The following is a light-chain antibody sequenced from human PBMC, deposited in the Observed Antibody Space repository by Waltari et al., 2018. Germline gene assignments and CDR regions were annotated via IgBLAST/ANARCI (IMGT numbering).Light chain of an antibody. CDR3: QQYYTILRT. CDR1: QGISNS. Sequence: DIQMTQSPSSLSASIGDRVTITCRASQGISNSLAWYQQKPGKVPNLLLCAASRLESGVPSRFSGSGSGTDYTLTISSLQPEDFATYYCQQYYTILRTFGQGTKVEIK. V-gene: IGKV1-NL1*01. CDR2: AAS. J-gene: IGKJ1*01.